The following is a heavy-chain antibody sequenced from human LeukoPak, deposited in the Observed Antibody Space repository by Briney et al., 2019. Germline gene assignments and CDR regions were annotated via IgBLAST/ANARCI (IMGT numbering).Heavy chain of an antibody. J-gene: IGHJ3*02. CDR1: SGSISSYY. CDR2: IYASGTT. CDR3: ARVGYYGSGSYQDAFDI. D-gene: IGHD3-10*01. Sequence: SETLSLTCTVSSGSISSYYWSWIRQPAGKGLEWIGRIYASGTTNYNPSLKSRVTMSVDTSKNQVSLKLKSVTAADTAVYYCARVGYYGSGSYQDAFDIWGQGIMVTVSS. V-gene: IGHV4-4*07.